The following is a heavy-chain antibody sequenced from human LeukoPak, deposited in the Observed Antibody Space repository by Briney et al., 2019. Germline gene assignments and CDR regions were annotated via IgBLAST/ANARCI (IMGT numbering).Heavy chain of an antibody. D-gene: IGHD3-10*01. CDR2: ISSSSSYI. CDR1: GFTFSCYS. V-gene: IGHV3-21*01. CDR3: ARDTITMVRGVEDAFDI. Sequence: GGSLRLSCAASGFTFSCYSMNWVRQAPGKGLEWVSSISSSSSYIYYADSVKGRFTISRDNAKNSLYLQMNSLRAEDTAVYYCARDTITMVRGVEDAFDIWGQGTMVTVSS. J-gene: IGHJ3*02.